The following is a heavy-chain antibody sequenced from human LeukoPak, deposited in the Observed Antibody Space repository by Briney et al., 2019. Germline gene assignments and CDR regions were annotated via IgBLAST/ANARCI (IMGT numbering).Heavy chain of an antibody. J-gene: IGHJ4*02. CDR2: IYHSGST. CDR3: TRGAGWLIDY. CDR1: GYSISSGYY. V-gene: IGHV4-38-2*02. D-gene: IGHD3-16*01. Sequence: SETLSLTCTVSGYSISSGYYWGWIRQPPGKGLEWIGSIYHSGSTYYNPSLKSRVTISADTSKNQFSLKLNSLTTADTAVYYCTRGAGWLIDYWGQGILVTVSS.